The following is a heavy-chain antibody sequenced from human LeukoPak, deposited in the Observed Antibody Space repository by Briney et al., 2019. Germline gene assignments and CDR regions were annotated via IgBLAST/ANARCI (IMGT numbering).Heavy chain of an antibody. CDR2: IKQDGSEK. CDR1: GFTFSNYS. D-gene: IGHD1-7*01. J-gene: IGHJ4*02. V-gene: IGHV3-7*01. Sequence: GGSLRLSCAASGFTFSNYSMSWVRQAPGKALEWVANIKQDGSEKYYVDSVKGRFTISRDNAKNSLYLQMTSLRAEDTAVYYCAKNKWNYDYWGQGTLVTVSS. CDR3: AKNKWNYDY.